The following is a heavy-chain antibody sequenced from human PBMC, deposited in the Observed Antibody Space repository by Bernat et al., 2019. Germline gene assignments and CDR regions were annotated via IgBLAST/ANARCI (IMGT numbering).Heavy chain of an antibody. Sequence: EVRLLESGGGLVQPGGSLRLSCAASGLPFSNYVMSWVRQAPGKGLEWVSTVSASGATYHADSVKGRFSVSRDDSKNTLHLEMNSLRAEDTALYYCAKDLPSGYDYYYFDYWGQGTLVTVSS. CDR3: AKDLPSGYDYYYFDY. CDR2: VSASGAT. D-gene: IGHD5-12*01. CDR1: GLPFSNYV. J-gene: IGHJ4*02. V-gene: IGHV3-23*01.